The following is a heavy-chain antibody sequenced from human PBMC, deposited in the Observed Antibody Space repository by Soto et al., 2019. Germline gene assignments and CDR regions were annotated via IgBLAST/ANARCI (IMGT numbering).Heavy chain of an antibody. J-gene: IGHJ6*03. Sequence: QVHLVQSGAEVRNPGSSVKVSCKASGDKFSSYTISWVRQAPGQGLEWMGRIVSFAGVPIYGQIFQGRITITSDSSSSTAYMELTSLTSDDTAVYYCAREPSIAAVGIPLYSYYYMDVWGEGTAVTVSS. D-gene: IGHD6-13*01. V-gene: IGHV1-69*08. CDR1: GDKFSSYT. CDR3: AREPSIAAVGIPLYSYYYMDV. CDR2: IVSFAGVP.